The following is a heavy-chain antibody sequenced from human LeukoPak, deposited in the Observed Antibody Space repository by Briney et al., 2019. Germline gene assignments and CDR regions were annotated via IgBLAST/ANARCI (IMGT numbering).Heavy chain of an antibody. D-gene: IGHD3-22*01. V-gene: IGHV1-69*13. J-gene: IGHJ4*02. Sequence: SVKVSCKASGGTFSSYAISWVRQAPGQGLEWMGGIIPIFGTANYAQKFQGRVTITADESTSTAYMELSSLRSEDTAVYYCARSSSAHYYNSSGYLPSHFDYWGQGTLVTVSS. CDR3: ARSSSAHYYNSSGYLPSHFDY. CDR1: GGTFSSYA. CDR2: IIPIFGTA.